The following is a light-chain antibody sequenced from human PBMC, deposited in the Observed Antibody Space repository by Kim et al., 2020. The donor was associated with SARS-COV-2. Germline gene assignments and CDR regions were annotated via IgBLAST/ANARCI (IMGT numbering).Light chain of an antibody. Sequence: SYELTQPPSESVSPGQTASITCSGDNLGNKYISWYQKKSGQSPVVVIFQDDKRPSGIPERFSGSTSDNTATLTISGTQAMDEADYYCQAWASGAVVFGGG. CDR1: NLGNKY. J-gene: IGLJ3*02. CDR2: QDD. CDR3: QAWASGAVV. V-gene: IGLV3-1*01.